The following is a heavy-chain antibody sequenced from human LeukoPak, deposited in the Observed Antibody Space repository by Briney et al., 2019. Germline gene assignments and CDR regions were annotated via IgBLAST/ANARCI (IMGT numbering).Heavy chain of an antibody. D-gene: IGHD1-14*01. CDR3: ARDRLTSQNIDDYWYFDL. CDR2: IYYSWST. Sequence: PSETLSLTCTVSGGSISSYYWSWIRQPPGKGLEWIGYIYYSWSTNYNPSLKSRVTISVDTSKNQFSLKLSSVTAADTAVYYCARDRLTSQNIDDYWYFDLWGRGTLVTVSS. CDR1: GGSISSYY. V-gene: IGHV4-59*01. J-gene: IGHJ2*01.